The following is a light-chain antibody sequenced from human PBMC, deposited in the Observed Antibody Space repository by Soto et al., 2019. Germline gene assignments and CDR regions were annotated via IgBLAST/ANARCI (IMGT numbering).Light chain of an antibody. V-gene: IGKV3-20*01. J-gene: IGKJ4*01. CDR1: QSVNSRY. CDR2: DAS. CDR3: HQYGSSPLT. Sequence: EIVLTQSPGTLSLSPGEIATLSCRASQSVNSRYLAWYQQKPGQAPRLLIYDASSRVTGIPDRFSGSGSGTDFTLTISRLEPEDFAVYYCHQYGSSPLTFGGGTTVEIK.